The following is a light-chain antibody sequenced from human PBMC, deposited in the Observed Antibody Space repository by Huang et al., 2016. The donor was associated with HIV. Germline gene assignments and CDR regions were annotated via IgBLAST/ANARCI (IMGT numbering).Light chain of an antibody. CDR1: QSRLHSNGYNY. J-gene: IGKJ1*01. V-gene: IGKV2-28*01. CDR3: MQALQTLWT. Sequence: DIVMTQSPLSLPVTPGEPASISCRSSQSRLHSNGYNYLDWYLQKPGQSPQLLIYLGSNRASGVPDRFSGSGSGTDFTLKISRVETEDVGVYYCMQALQTLWTFGQGTKVEIK. CDR2: LGS.